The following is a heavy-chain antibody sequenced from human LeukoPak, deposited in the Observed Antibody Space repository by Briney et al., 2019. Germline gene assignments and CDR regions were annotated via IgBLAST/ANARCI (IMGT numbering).Heavy chain of an antibody. J-gene: IGHJ6*02. CDR2: IYYSGST. D-gene: IGHD3-10*01. Sequence: SETLSLTCTVSGGSISSSGYYWSWIRQPPGKGLEWIGYIYYSGSTYYNPSLKSRVTISVDTSKNQFSLKLSSVTAADTAVYYCARGRITMGDYYYYGMDVWGQGTTVTVSS. CDR1: GGSISSSGYY. V-gene: IGHV4-30-4*01. CDR3: ARGRITMGDYYYYGMDV.